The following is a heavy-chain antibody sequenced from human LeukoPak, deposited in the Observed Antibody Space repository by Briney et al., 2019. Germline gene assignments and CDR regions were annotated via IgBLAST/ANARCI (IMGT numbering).Heavy chain of an antibody. V-gene: IGHV6-1*01. CDR3: ARILGSGYSSGWGDWYFDL. D-gene: IGHD6-19*01. CDR1: GDSVSSNSAA. CDR2: TYYRSKWYN. J-gene: IGHJ2*01. Sequence: SQTLSLTCAISGDSVSSNSAAWNWIRQSPSRGLEWLGRTYYRSKWYNDYAVSVKSRITINPDTSKNQFSLQLNSVTPEDTAVYYCARILGSGYSSGWGDWYFDLWGRGTLVTVSS.